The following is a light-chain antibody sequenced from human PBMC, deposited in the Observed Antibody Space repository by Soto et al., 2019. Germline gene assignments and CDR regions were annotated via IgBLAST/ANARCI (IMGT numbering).Light chain of an antibody. CDR3: QQTDDFPLT. J-gene: IGKJ4*01. CDR2: ATS. CDR1: QGIYSR. V-gene: IGKV1D-12*01. Sequence: DIQMTQSASSVSASVGDTVTITCLASQGIYSRLAWYQQKPGKAPELLIYATSTLQNGVPSRFSGSGFGTDFTLSISSLQPEDSASYFCQQTDDFPLTFGGGTKVDIK.